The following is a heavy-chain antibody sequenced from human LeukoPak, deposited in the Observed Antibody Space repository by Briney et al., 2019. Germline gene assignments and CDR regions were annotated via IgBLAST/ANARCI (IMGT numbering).Heavy chain of an antibody. Sequence: SETLSLTCTVSGGSISSYYWSWIRQPPGKGLEWIGYIYYSGSTNYNPSLKSRVTISVDTSKNQFSLKLTSVTAADTAVYYCARALGSNYYYAMDVWGPGTTVAVSS. CDR3: ARALGSNYYYAMDV. J-gene: IGHJ6*02. D-gene: IGHD1-26*01. CDR1: GGSISSYY. V-gene: IGHV4-59*08. CDR2: IYYSGST.